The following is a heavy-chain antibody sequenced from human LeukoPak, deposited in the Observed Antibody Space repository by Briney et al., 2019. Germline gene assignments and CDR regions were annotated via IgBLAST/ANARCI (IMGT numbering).Heavy chain of an antibody. CDR3: ARNRFYSMDV. CDR2: ISSGVIGTI. J-gene: IGHJ6*02. Sequence: GGSLRLSCAASEFTFSSYSMNWVRQAPGKGLEWVSYISSGVIGTIYYADSVKSRFTISRDNAKKSLYLQMNNLRAEDTAVYYCARNRFYSMDVWGQGTTVTVSS. V-gene: IGHV3-48*04. D-gene: IGHD2/OR15-2a*01. CDR1: EFTFSSYS.